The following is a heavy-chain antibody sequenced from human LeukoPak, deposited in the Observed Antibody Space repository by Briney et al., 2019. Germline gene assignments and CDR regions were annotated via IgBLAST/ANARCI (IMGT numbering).Heavy chain of an antibody. D-gene: IGHD3-10*01. J-gene: IGHJ4*02. CDR3: ASDYRLLWFGEPYFDY. CDR1: GFTFSSYS. CDR2: ISYDGSNK. V-gene: IGHV3-30*03. Sequence: GGSLRLSCAASGFTFSSYSMNWVRQAPGKGLEWVAVISYDGSNKYYADSVKGRFTTSRDNSKNTLYLQMNSLRAEDTAVYYCASDYRLLWFGEPYFDYWGQGTLVTVSS.